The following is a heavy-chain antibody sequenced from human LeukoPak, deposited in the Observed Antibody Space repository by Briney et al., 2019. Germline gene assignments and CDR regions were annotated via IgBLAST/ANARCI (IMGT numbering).Heavy chain of an antibody. CDR3: ARARDGHINNWFDP. V-gene: IGHV4-59*01. CDR2: IYYSGST. CDR1: GGSINSYY. J-gene: IGHJ5*02. Sequence: SETLSLTCTVSGGSINSYYWSWIRQPPGKGLEWIGYIYYSGSTEYNPSLKSRVTISVDTSKNQFSLEMSSVTAADTAVYYCARARDGHINNWFDPWGQGTLVTVSS. D-gene: IGHD5-24*01.